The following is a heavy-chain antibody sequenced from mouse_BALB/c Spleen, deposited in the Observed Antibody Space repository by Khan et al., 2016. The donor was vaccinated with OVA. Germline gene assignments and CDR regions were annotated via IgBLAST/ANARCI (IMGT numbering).Heavy chain of an antibody. J-gene: IGHJ2*01. CDR1: GFTFSGFG. Sequence: EVELVESGGGLVQPGGSRKLSCAASGFTFSGFGMHWVRQAPEKGLEWVAFISSGSNTIYYADTVKGRFTIYRDNPKRTLFLQMTSLRSEDTAMYFCARTGYYYFDYWGQGTTLTVSS. CDR3: ARTGYYYFDY. V-gene: IGHV5-17*02. CDR2: ISSGSNTI. D-gene: IGHD2-3*01.